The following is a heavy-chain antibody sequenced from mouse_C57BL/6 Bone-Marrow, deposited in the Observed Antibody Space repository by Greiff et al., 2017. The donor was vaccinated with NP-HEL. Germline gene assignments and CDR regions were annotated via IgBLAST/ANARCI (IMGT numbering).Heavy chain of an antibody. V-gene: IGHV2-2*01. CDR2: IWSGGST. CDR1: GFSLTSYG. CDR3: ANGEIYYGNYWFAY. Sequence: QVQLKQSGPGLVQPSQSLSITCTVSGFSLTSYGVHWVRQSPGKGLEWLGVIWSGGSTDYNAAFISRLSISKDNSKSQVFFKMNSLHADDTAIYYCANGEIYYGNYWFAYWGQGTLVTVSA. D-gene: IGHD2-1*01. J-gene: IGHJ3*01.